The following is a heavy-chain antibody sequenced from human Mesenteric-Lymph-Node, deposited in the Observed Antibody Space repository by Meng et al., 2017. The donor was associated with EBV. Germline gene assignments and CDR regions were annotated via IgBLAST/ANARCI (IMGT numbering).Heavy chain of an antibody. Sequence: VQRQESGPGLVKPSWTLSPTCAVSGDFISSSNWWNWVRQSPGKGLEWIGEIYPTGSTNYSPSFESRVTMSVDKSKNQFSLILNSVTAADTAMYYCARGVLFRGVIDLYYFDYWGQGTLVTVSS. CDR3: ARGVLFRGVIDLYYFDY. V-gene: IGHV4-4*02. CDR2: IYPTGST. CDR1: GDFISSSNW. J-gene: IGHJ4*02. D-gene: IGHD2-21*01.